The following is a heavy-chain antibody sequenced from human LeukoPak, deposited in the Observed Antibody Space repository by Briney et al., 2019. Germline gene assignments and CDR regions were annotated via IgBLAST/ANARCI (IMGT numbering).Heavy chain of an antibody. CDR3: AKGYRGVGATGGQRFDY. V-gene: IGHV3-23*01. CDR2: ISGSGGST. J-gene: IGHJ4*02. D-gene: IGHD1-26*01. Sequence: GGSLRLSCAASGFTFSSYAMSWVRQAPGKGLEWVSAISGSGGSTYYADSVKGRFSISRDNSKNTLYLQMNSLRAEDTAVYYCAKGYRGVGATGGQRFDYWGQGTLVTVSS. CDR1: GFTFSSYA.